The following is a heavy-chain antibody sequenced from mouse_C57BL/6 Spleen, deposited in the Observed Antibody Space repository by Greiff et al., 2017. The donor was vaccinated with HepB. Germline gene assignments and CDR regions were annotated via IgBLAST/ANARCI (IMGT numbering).Heavy chain of an antibody. J-gene: IGHJ3*01. D-gene: IGHD2-12*01. Sequence: EVMLVESGGDLVKPGGSLKLSCAASGFTFSSYGMSWVRQTPDKRLEWVATISSGGSYTYYPDSVKGRFTISRDNAKNTLYLQMSSLKSEDTAMYYCARQGEDYSFFAYWGQGTLVTVSA. CDR3: ARQGEDYSFFAY. V-gene: IGHV5-6*01. CDR1: GFTFSSYG. CDR2: ISSGGSYT.